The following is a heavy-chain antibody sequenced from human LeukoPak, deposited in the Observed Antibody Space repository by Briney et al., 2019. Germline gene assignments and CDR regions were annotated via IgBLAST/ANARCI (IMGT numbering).Heavy chain of an antibody. V-gene: IGHV3-30*03. CDR3: ARGVGSTGSYFDY. D-gene: IGHD1-26*01. Sequence: GGSLRLSCAASGFTFSSYGIHWVRQAPGKGLEWVAVISYDGSTIYYADSVKGRFTISRDNSKDTLYLQMNSLRADATAVYYCARGVGSTGSYFDYWGQGTLVTVSS. CDR1: GFTFSSYG. CDR2: ISYDGSTI. J-gene: IGHJ4*02.